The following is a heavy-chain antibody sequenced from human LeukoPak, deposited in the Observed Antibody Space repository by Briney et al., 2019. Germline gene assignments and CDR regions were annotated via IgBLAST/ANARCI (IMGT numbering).Heavy chain of an antibody. CDR2: MNPNSSNT. CDR3: ARGLETYYDFWSGYYPPDY. V-gene: IGHV1-8*01. CDR1: GYTFTSYD. Sequence: GASVKVSCTASGYTFTSYDINWVRQATGQGLEWMGWMNPNSSNTGYAQKFQGRVTMTRNTSISTAYMELSSLRSEDTAVYYCARGLETYYDFWSGYYPPDYWGQGTLVTVSS. D-gene: IGHD3-3*01. J-gene: IGHJ4*02.